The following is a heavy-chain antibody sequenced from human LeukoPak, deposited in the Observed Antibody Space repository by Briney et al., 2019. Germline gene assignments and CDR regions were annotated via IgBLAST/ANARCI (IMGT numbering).Heavy chain of an antibody. D-gene: IGHD4-17*01. CDR2: INSDGDST. J-gene: IGHJ4*02. CDR1: GFTFSNYA. CDR3: ARAGRADGDYHYFEY. V-gene: IGHV3-23*01. Sequence: GGSLRLSCAVSGFTFSNYAMSWVRQAPGKGLEWVSAINSDGDSTFYADSVKGRFTISRDNSRNTLYLQMNSLRAEDTAVYYCARAGRADGDYHYFEYWGQGTLVTVSS.